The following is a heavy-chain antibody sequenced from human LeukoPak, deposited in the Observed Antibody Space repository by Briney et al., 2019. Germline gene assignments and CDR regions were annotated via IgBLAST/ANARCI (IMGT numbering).Heavy chain of an antibody. CDR3: ARDRFLWGLGNWFDL. D-gene: IGHD3-3*01. CDR2: VSTSNPHT. V-gene: IGHV1-18*01. J-gene: IGHJ5*02. Sequence: WASVKVSCKTSGYTFTNYGISWVRQAPGQGLEWMGWVSTSNPHTNYAPKFRGRVIMTIDTSTTTAYLEMRSLTSDDTAVYYCARDRFLWGLGNWFDLWGQGTPATVTS. CDR1: GYTFTNYG.